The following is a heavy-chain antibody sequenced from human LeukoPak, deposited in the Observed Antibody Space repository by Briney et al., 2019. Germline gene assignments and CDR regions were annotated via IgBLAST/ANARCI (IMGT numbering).Heavy chain of an antibody. CDR3: NQSSGYYYVSDY. J-gene: IGHJ4*02. CDR2: INHSGST. V-gene: IGHV4-34*01. D-gene: IGHD3-22*01. Sequence: PSETLSLTCAVYGGSFSGYYWSWIRQPPGKGLEWIGEINHSGSTNYNPSLKSRVTISVHTSKNQFSLKLSSVTAADTAVYYCNQSSGYYYVSDYWGQGTLVTVSS. CDR1: GGSFSGYY.